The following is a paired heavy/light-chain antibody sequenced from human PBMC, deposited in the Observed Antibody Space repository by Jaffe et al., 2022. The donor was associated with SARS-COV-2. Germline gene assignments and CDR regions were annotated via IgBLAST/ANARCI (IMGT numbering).Light chain of an antibody. CDR3: QQYYNTPLT. CDR1: QSVLYSSNNKNY. Sequence: DIVMTQSPDSLAVSLGERATINCKSSQSVLYSSNNKNYLGWYQQKPGQPPKLLIYWASTRESGVPDRFSGSGSGTDFTLTISSLQAEDVAVYYCQQYYNTPLTFGGGTKVEIK. V-gene: IGKV4-1*01. CDR2: WAS. J-gene: IGKJ4*01.
Heavy chain of an antibody. V-gene: IGHV4-39*01. Sequence: QLQLQESGPGLVKPSETLSLTCTVSGGSISSSTYYWDWIRQPPGKGLEWIGSICYSVGTYYNLSLKSRVTISVDTSKNQFSLKLSSVTAADTAVYYCARHYYDSSGRPFDYWGQGTLVTVSS. CDR2: ICYSVGT. D-gene: IGHD3-22*01. CDR1: GGSISSSTYY. J-gene: IGHJ4*02. CDR3: ARHYYDSSGRPFDY.